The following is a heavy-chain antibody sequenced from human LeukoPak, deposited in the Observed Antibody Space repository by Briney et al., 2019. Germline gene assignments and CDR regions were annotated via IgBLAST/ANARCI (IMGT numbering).Heavy chain of an antibody. CDR3: ARSKIPRTTYYFDY. CDR2: ISWNSGSI. CDR1: GFTFDDYA. D-gene: IGHD1-1*01. Sequence: GRSLRLSCAASGFTFDDYAMHWVRQAPGKGLEWVSGISWNSGSIGYADSAKGRFTISRDNAKNSLYLQMNSLRAEDTGVYYCARSKIPRTTYYFDYWGQGTLVTVSS. V-gene: IGHV3-9*01. J-gene: IGHJ4*02.